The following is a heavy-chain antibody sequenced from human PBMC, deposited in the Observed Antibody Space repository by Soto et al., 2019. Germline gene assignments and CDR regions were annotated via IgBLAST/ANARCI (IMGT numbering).Heavy chain of an antibody. CDR3: ARDPLSGIAAAGTNYGMDV. CDR1: GGTFSSYA. J-gene: IGHJ6*01. V-gene: IGHV1-69*01. D-gene: IGHD6-13*01. CDR2: IFTILGTA. Sequence: QVQLVQSGAEVKKPGSSVKVSCKASGGTFSSYAISWVRQAPGQGLEWMGVIFTILGTANYAQKFQGRVTLNAEEYTSTAYMELSSMRSEDTAVYYCARDPLSGIAAAGTNYGMDVWGQGTTVTVSS.